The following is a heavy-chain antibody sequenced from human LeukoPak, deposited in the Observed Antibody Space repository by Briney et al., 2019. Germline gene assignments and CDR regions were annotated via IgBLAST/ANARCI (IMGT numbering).Heavy chain of an antibody. CDR2: ISYDGSNK. CDR3: ARGESYCGSGSYYNVDY. J-gene: IGHJ4*02. D-gene: IGHD3-10*01. V-gene: IGHV3-30-3*01. CDR1: GFTFSSYA. Sequence: PGGSLRLSCAASGFTFSSYAMHWVRQAPGKGLEWVAVISYDGSNKYYADSVKGRFTISRDNSKNTLYLQMNSLRAEDTAVYYCARGESYCGSGSYYNVDYWGQGTLVTVSS.